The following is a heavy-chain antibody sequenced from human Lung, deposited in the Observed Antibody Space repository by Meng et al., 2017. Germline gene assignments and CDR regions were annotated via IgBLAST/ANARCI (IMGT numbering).Heavy chain of an antibody. CDR2: INHSGST. Sequence: QWKLQQWGGGLLKPSETLSLTCAVYGGSFSGYYWSWIRQPPGKGLEWIGEINHSGSTNYNPSLKSRVTISVDTSKNQFSLKLSSVTAADTAVYYCARPKQANWYFDLWGRGTLVTVSS. V-gene: IGHV4-34*01. CDR3: ARPKQANWYFDL. CDR1: GGSFSGYY. J-gene: IGHJ2*01. D-gene: IGHD1/OR15-1a*01.